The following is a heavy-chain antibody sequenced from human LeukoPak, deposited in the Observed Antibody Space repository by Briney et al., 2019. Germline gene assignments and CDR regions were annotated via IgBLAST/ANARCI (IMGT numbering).Heavy chain of an antibody. D-gene: IGHD2-2*01. CDR3: ARVCLWGGSCYVYYNGMDV. CDR2: INHSGGT. V-gene: IGHV4-34*01. Sequence: PSETLSLTCTVYGVSFNGYSWSWIRQPPGKGLEWIGEINHSGGTNYNPSLKSRVTISVDTSKNQFSLKLRSVTAADTAVYYCARVCLWGGSCYVYYNGMDVWGQGTTVTVSS. J-gene: IGHJ6*02. CDR1: GVSFNGYS.